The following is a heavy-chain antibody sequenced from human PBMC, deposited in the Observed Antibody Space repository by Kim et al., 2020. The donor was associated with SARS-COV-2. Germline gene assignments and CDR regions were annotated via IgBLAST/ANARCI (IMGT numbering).Heavy chain of an antibody. J-gene: IGHJ6*02. CDR1: GYTFTSYG. V-gene: IGHV1-18*04. CDR3: VASGYQLLQGYYGMDV. CDR2: ISAYNGNT. Sequence: ASVKVSCKASGYTFTSYGISWVRQAPGQGLEWMGWISAYNGNTNYAQKLQGRVTMTTDTSTSTAYMELRSLRSDDTAVYYCVASGYQLLQGYYGMDVWGQGTTVTVSS. D-gene: IGHD2-2*01.